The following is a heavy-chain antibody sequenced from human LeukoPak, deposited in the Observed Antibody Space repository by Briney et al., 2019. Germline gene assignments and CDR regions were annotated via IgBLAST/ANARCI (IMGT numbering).Heavy chain of an antibody. CDR3: ARKHFYYYYYGMDV. CDR2: IKQDGSEK. V-gene: IGHV3-7*01. J-gene: IGHJ6*02. Sequence: GGSLRLSCAASGFTFSSYWMSWVRQAPGKGLEWVANIKQDGSEKYYVDSVKGRFTISRDNAKNSLYLQMNSLRAEDTAVYYCARKHFYYYYYGMDVWGQGTTVTVSS. CDR1: GFTFSSYW.